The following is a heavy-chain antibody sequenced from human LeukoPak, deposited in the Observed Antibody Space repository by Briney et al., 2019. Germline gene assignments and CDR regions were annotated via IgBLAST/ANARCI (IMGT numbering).Heavy chain of an antibody. CDR3: ARVFWSGYPTGWFDY. Sequence: PGGSLRLSCAASGFTFSSYAMSWVRQAPGKGLEWVSAISGSGGSTYYADSVKGRFTISRDNSKNTLYLQMNSLRAEDTAVYYCARVFWSGYPTGWFDYWGQGTLVTVSS. CDR1: GFTFSSYA. V-gene: IGHV3-23*01. J-gene: IGHJ4*02. D-gene: IGHD3-3*01. CDR2: ISGSGGST.